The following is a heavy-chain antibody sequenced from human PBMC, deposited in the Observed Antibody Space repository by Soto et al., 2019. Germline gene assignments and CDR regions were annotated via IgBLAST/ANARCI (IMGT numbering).Heavy chain of an antibody. J-gene: IGHJ4*02. D-gene: IGHD6-13*01. V-gene: IGHV2-5*02. CDR2: IYWDDDK. CDR1: GFSLSTSGVD. CDR3: AHRRPYSNAPEYFFDY. Sequence: QITLKESGPTLVKPTQTLTLTCTFSGFSLSTSGVDVGWIRQTPGKALEWLALIYWDDDKRYSPSLKSRLTITKDTSKSQVVLTMTNMYPLDTATYYCAHRRPYSNAPEYFFDYWGQGTLVTVSS.